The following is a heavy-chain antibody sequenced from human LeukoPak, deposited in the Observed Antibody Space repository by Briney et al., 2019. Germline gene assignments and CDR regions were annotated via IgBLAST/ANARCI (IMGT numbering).Heavy chain of an antibody. Sequence: PGGSLRLSCAASGFTFSSYWMTWVRQAPGKGLEWVANTKQDGSEKYYVDSVKGRFTISRDNAKNSLYLQMNSLRAEDTAVYYCARGITIFGVVIIAFDIWGQGTMVTVSS. V-gene: IGHV3-7*01. D-gene: IGHD3-3*01. CDR3: ARGITIFGVVIIAFDI. J-gene: IGHJ3*02. CDR2: TKQDGSEK. CDR1: GFTFSSYW.